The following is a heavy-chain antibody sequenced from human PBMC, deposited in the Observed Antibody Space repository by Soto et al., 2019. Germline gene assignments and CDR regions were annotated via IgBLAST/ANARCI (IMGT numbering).Heavy chain of an antibody. CDR1: GYTFTSYG. CDR3: ARDVDTAMVTGSDAFDI. V-gene: IGHV1-18*04. Sequence: KLSCKASGYTFTSYGLSSVRHAPGQVLEWMGWISAYNGNTNYAQKLQGRVTMTTDTSTSTAYMELRSLRSDDTAVYYCARDVDTAMVTGSDAFDIWGQGTMVTV. J-gene: IGHJ3*02. D-gene: IGHD5-18*01. CDR2: ISAYNGNT.